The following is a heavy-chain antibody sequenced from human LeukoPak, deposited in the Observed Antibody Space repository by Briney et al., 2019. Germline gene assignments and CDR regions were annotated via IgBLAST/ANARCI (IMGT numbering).Heavy chain of an antibody. CDR1: GGSMSPYH. CDR3: ARAVSGRFDY. Sequence: SETLSLTCTVSGGSMSPYHWGWIQQPPGKGLEWTGYIYYSGSTNYNPSLNSRVTISVDTSKNQFSLRLSSVTAADTAIYYCARAVSGRFDYWGQGTLVTVSS. D-gene: IGHD6-19*01. J-gene: IGHJ4*02. CDR2: IYYSGST. V-gene: IGHV4-59*08.